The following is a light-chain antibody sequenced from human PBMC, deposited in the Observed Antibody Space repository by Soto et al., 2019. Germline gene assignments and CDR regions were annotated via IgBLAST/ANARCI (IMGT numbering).Light chain of an antibody. J-gene: IGKJ3*01. CDR2: AAS. CDR3: QKDKSAPFT. V-gene: IGKV1-27*01. CDR1: QGISNY. Sequence: DIQMTQSPPSLSASVGDRVTITCRASQGISNYFAWYQQKPGKVPKLLIYAASTLQSGVPSRFSGSGSGTDFTLTITRLQPEDVATYYCQKDKSAPFTFRPGTKVDIK.